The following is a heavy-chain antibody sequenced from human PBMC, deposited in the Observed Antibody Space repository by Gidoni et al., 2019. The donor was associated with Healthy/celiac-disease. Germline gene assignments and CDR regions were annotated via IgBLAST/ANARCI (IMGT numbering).Heavy chain of an antibody. V-gene: IGHV3-30*18. CDR1: GFTFSSYG. CDR3: AKSPEAVAISSEYDY. Sequence: QVQLVASGGRVVQPGRSLRRPCAASGFTFSSYGMHWVRQAPGKGLEWVAVISYDGSNKYYADSVKGRFTISRDNSKNTLYLQMNSLRAEDTAVYYCAKSPEAVAISSEYDYWGQGTLVTVSS. CDR2: ISYDGSNK. D-gene: IGHD6-19*01. J-gene: IGHJ4*02.